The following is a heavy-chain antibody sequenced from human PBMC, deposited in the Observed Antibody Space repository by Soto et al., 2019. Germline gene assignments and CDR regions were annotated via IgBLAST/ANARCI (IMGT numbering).Heavy chain of an antibody. Sequence: VQLLESGGGLVQPGGSLRLSCAASGFTFSSYAMSWVRQAPGKGLEWVAVISYDGSNEYHADSVKGRFTISRDNSKNTLYLQMNNLRTEDTAVYYCAKDIALVRGVIIDLDVWGQGTTVTVSS. J-gene: IGHJ6*02. CDR2: ISYDGSNE. CDR1: GFTFSSYA. V-gene: IGHV3-30*18. CDR3: AKDIALVRGVIIDLDV. D-gene: IGHD3-10*01.